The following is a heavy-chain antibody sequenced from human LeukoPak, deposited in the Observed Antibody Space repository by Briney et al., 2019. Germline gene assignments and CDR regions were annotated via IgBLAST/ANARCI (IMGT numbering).Heavy chain of an antibody. Sequence: SETLSLTCTVSGGSIDFYYWSWIRQPPGKGLEWIGYIYYSGSTNYNPSLKSRVTISVDTSKNHFSLKLSPVTAADTAVYYCARQYSPIDYWGQGTLVTVSS. CDR1: GGSIDFYY. J-gene: IGHJ4*02. D-gene: IGHD2-15*01. CDR3: ARQYSPIDY. V-gene: IGHV4-59*08. CDR2: IYYSGST.